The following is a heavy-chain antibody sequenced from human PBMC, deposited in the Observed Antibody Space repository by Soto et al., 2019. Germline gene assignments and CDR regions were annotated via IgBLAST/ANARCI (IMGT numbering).Heavy chain of an antibody. V-gene: IGHV4-34*01. Sequence: SETLSLTCAVYGGSFSAYYWSWIRQPPGKGLEWIGEINHSGSTNYNPSLKSRVTISVDTSKNQFSLKLSSVTAADTAVYYCARQYSSSSDYYYGMDVWGQGTTVTVSS. D-gene: IGHD6-6*01. CDR2: INHSGST. J-gene: IGHJ6*02. CDR1: GGSFSAYY. CDR3: ARQYSSSSDYYYGMDV.